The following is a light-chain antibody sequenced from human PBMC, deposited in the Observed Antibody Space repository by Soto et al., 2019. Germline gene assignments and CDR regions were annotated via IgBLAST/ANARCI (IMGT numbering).Light chain of an antibody. CDR2: GAT. V-gene: IGKV3-15*01. Sequence: EIVMTQSPATLSVSPGERVTLSCRASQSVSNNLAWYQQKPGQAPRLLIYGATTTATGIPARFSGSGSGTEFTLTISSLQSEDFAVSYCQQHNDWPFTFGGGTKVEIK. CDR1: QSVSNN. CDR3: QQHNDWPFT. J-gene: IGKJ4*01.